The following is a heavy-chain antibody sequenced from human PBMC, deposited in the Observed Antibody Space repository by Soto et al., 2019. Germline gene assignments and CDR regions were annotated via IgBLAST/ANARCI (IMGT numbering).Heavy chain of an antibody. V-gene: IGHV4-39*01. CDR2: IYYNGST. Sequence: QLQLQESGPGLVKPSETLSLTCTVSGGSISSSSYYWGWIRQPPGKGLEWSGSIYYNGSTYYNQSLKRRVTIPVDTSKHQFSLKLSSVTAADTAVYYWARHGEQRRSENWFYPWGQGTLVTVSS. CDR1: GGSISSSSYY. J-gene: IGHJ5*02. CDR3: ARHGEQRRSENWFYP. D-gene: IGHD6-25*01.